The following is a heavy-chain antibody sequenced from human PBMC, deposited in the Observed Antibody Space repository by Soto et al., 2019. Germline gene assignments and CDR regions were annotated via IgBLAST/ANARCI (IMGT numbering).Heavy chain of an antibody. CDR3: ARSIVVVTALDY. CDR2: INAGNGNT. D-gene: IGHD2-21*02. Sequence: QVQLVQSGAEEKKPGASVKVSCKASGYTFTSYAMHWVRQAPGQRLEWMGWINAGNGNTKYSQKFQGRVTITRDTSASTAYMELSSLRSEHTAVYYCARSIVVVTALDYWGQGTLVTVSS. J-gene: IGHJ4*02. V-gene: IGHV1-3*05. CDR1: GYTFTSYA.